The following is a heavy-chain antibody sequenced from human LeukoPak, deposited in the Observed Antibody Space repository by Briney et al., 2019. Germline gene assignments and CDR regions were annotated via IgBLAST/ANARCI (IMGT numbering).Heavy chain of an antibody. J-gene: IGHJ4*02. CDR3: ARGMTTVTTDYFDY. CDR2: IYYSGST. Sequence: PSETLSLTCTVSGGSISSGGYYWSWIRQHPGKGLEWIGYIYYSGSTYYNPSLKSRVTISVDTSKNQFSLKLSSVTAADTAVYYCARGMTTVTTDYFDYWGQGTLVTVSS. D-gene: IGHD4-11*01. CDR1: GGSISSGGYY. V-gene: IGHV4-31*03.